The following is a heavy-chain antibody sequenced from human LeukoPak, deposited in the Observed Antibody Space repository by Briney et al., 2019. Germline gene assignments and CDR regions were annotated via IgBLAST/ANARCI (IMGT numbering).Heavy chain of an antibody. CDR1: GYIFTAYD. CDR2: IIPNSGAT. Sequence: GASVKVSCKASGYIFTAYDLHWVRQAPGQGLEWMGRIIPNSGATNYAQNFQGRVTLTRDTSISTAYMELSRLSPDDTAVYYCARGISGGFDIWGQGTMATVSS. V-gene: IGHV1-2*06. CDR3: ARGISGGFDI. D-gene: IGHD2-21*01. J-gene: IGHJ3*02.